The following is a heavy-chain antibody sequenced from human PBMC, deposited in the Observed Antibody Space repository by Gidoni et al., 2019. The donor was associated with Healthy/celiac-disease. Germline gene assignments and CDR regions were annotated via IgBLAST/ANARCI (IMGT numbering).Heavy chain of an antibody. Sequence: QVQLVESGGGVVQPGRSLRLSCAASGFTFSSYAMHWFRQAPGKGLEWVAVISYDGSNKYYADSVKGRFTISRDNSKNTLYLQMNSLRAEDTAVYYCAREGNYDILTGPGGDQYYFDYWGQGTLVTVSS. J-gene: IGHJ4*02. D-gene: IGHD3-9*01. CDR1: GFTFSSYA. CDR3: AREGNYDILTGPGGDQYYFDY. CDR2: ISYDGSNK. V-gene: IGHV3-30*04.